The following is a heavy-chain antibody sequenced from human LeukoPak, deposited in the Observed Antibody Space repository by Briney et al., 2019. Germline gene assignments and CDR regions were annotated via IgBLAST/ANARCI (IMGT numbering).Heavy chain of an antibody. V-gene: IGHV3-21*01. CDR1: GFTFSSYS. J-gene: IGHJ2*01. D-gene: IGHD4-23*01. Sequence: PGGSLRLSCAASGFTFSSYSMNWVRQAPGKGLEWVSSISSSSSYIYYADSVKGRFTISRDNAKNSLYLQMNSLRAEDTAAYYCARGAGGTRSRYWYFDLSGRGTLVTVSS. CDR2: ISSSSSYI. CDR3: ARGAGGTRSRYWYFDL.